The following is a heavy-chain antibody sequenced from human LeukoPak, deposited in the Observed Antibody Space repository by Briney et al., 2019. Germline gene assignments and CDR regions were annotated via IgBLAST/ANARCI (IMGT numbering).Heavy chain of an antibody. CDR2: INPSGTTT. CDR1: GYTFTTHY. D-gene: IGHD1-26*01. V-gene: IGHV1-46*01. CDR3: ARDHSVGDYAWWFDP. J-gene: IGHJ5*02. Sequence: ASVKVSCKASGYTFTTHYMHWVRQAPGQGLEWMGLINPSGTTTNYAEKFRGRVTMTRDLSTSTDYMELSSLRSDDTAVYFCARDHSVGDYAWWFDPWGQGTLVTVSS.